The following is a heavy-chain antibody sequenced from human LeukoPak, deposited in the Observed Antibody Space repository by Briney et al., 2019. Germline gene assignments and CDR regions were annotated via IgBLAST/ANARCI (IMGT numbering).Heavy chain of an antibody. CDR3: ARVRTRQNGSGDRKPLDY. CDR1: GFTFSSYS. CDR2: ISSSSSYI. Sequence: GGSLRLSCAASGFTFSSYSMNWVRQAPGKGLEWVSSISSSSSYIYYADSVKGRFTISRDNAKNSLYLQMNNLRAEDTAVYYCARVRTRQNGSGDRKPLDYWGQGTLVTVSS. V-gene: IGHV3-21*01. D-gene: IGHD3-10*01. J-gene: IGHJ4*02.